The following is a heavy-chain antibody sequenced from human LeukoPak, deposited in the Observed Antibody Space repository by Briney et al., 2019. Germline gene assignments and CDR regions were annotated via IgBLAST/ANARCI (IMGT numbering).Heavy chain of an antibody. Sequence: GRSLRLSCGAWGFTFEDYAMHWLRHAPEKGLVGVSDISWKRGSTVYGHCVKDRFMISRDNAKNSSYLQMNSLRAEDTALYYCAKGSGVGGYSYGNRGIYVWGQGATVTV. J-gene: IGHJ6*02. CDR3: AKGSGVGGYSYGNRGIYV. CDR2: ISWKRGST. V-gene: IGHV3-9*01. CDR1: GFTFEDYA. D-gene: IGHD5-18*01.